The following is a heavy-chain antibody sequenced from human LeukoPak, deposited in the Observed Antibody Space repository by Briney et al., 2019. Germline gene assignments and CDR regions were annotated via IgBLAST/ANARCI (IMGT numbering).Heavy chain of an antibody. J-gene: IGHJ3*02. Sequence: ASVKVSCKASGYTFTGYYMHWVRQAPGQGLEWMGWINPNSGGTNYAQKFQGRVTTTRDTSISTAYMELSSLRSEDTAVYYCARAGGYSYGRDAFDIWGQGTMVTVSS. CDR1: GYTFTGYY. CDR3: ARAGGYSYGRDAFDI. D-gene: IGHD5-18*01. CDR2: INPNSGGT. V-gene: IGHV1-2*02.